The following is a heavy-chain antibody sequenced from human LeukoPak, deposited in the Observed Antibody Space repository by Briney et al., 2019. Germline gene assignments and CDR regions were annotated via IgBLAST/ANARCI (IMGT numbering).Heavy chain of an antibody. Sequence: GGSLRLSCAASGFTFSSLWMSWARQAPGKGLEWVANIKHDGSEIYYVDSVKGRFTISRDNAKNSLYLQMNSLRAEDTAVYYCARQWAMDYWGPGTLVTVSS. D-gene: IGHD1-26*01. CDR3: ARQWAMDY. V-gene: IGHV3-7*01. CDR2: IKHDGSEI. J-gene: IGHJ4*02. CDR1: GFTFSSLW.